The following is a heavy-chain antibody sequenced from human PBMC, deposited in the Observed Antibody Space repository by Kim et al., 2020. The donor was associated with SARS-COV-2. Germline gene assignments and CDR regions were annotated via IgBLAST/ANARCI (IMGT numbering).Heavy chain of an antibody. CDR1: GYTFTGYY. V-gene: IGHV1-2*02. D-gene: IGHD2-2*01. J-gene: IGHJ4*02. CDR3: APVGYCSSTSCYNDY. Sequence: ASVKVSCKASGYTFTGYYMHWVRQAPGQGLEWMGWINPNSGGTNYAQKFQGRVTMTRDTSISTAYMELSRLRSDDTAVYYCAPVGYCSSTSCYNDYWGQGTLVTVSS. CDR2: INPNSGGT.